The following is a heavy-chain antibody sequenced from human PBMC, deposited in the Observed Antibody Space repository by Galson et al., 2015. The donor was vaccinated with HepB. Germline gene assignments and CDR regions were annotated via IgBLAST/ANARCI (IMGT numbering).Heavy chain of an antibody. Sequence: SLRLSCAASGFTFSSYAMNWVRQAPGKGLEWVSAISVSGDTYYADSVQGRFTISRDNSKNTLYLQMNSLRAEDTAVYYCAKDRTTVTISNTKGELLLGYWGQGTLVTVSS. V-gene: IGHV3-23*01. J-gene: IGHJ4*02. CDR3: AKDRTTVTISNTKGELLLGY. CDR2: ISVSGDT. D-gene: IGHD4-11*01. CDR1: GFTFSSYA.